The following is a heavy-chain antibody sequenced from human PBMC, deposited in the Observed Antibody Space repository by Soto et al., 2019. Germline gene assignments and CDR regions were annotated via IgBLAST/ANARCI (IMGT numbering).Heavy chain of an antibody. V-gene: IGHV4-39*01. Sequence: QLQLQESXPGXVKPSETLSLTCTVSGXSXSXXXYXXXWIRQPPGEGLEWIGSIFYSGTTYYNPSLNSRVTMSVDTSKDQFSLKXTSVTAADTAVYFCARHLIYNWNVGPPDLWGQGALVTVSS. CDR2: IFYSGTT. CDR1: GXSXSXXXYX. D-gene: IGHD1-1*01. J-gene: IGHJ4*02. CDR3: ARHLIYNWNVGPPDL.